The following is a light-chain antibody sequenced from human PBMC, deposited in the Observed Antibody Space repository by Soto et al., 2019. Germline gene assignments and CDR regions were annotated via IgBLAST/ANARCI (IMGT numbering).Light chain of an antibody. CDR2: GAS. CDR1: QSVGTY. V-gene: IGKV3-15*01. Sequence: IVMTQSPATLSVSPGERATLSCRASQSVGTYLAWYQQKPGQAPRLLIYGASTRAAGISPRFSGGGSGTEFTLTISSLQSEDFAVYYCQQYNDWPRTFGQGTKVGIK. J-gene: IGKJ1*01. CDR3: QQYNDWPRT.